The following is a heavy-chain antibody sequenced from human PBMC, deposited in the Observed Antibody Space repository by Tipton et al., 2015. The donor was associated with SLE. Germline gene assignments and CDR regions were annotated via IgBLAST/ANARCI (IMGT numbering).Heavy chain of an antibody. CDR3: AKDLTLQH. Sequence: SLRLSCAASGFTFSSYSMNWVRQAPGKGLEWVSSISSSSSYIYYADSVKGRFTISRDNSKNTLYLQMNGLRAEDTAVYYCAKDLTLQHWGQGTLVTVPS. CDR2: ISSSSSYI. CDR1: GFTFSSYS. V-gene: IGHV3-21*01. J-gene: IGHJ1*01. D-gene: IGHD1-14*01.